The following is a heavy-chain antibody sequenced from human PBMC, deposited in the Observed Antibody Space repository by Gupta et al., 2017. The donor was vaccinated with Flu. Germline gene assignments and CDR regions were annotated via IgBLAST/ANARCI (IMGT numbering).Heavy chain of an antibody. CDR2: IKPLLSST. V-gene: IGHV1-69*01. Sequence: GWLDQTPGPGLGWVGSIKPLLSSTPAAQKLRDRVVIEAAESTGTISLELPNLESDDTAVYYCAKRGGFCPGTSCYLNDYFDSWGQGSLVTVSS. CDR3: AKRGGFCPGTSCYLNDYFDS. J-gene: IGHJ5*01. D-gene: IGHD2-2*01.